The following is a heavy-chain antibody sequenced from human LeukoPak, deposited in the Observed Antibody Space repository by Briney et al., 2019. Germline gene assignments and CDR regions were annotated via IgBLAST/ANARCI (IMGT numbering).Heavy chain of an antibody. V-gene: IGHV1-3*01. Sequence: ASVKVSCKASGYTFTSYAMHWVRQAPGQRLEWMGWINAGNGNTKCSQKFQGRVTITRDTSASTAYMELSSLRSEDTAVYYCAREGAGYSYGYLGFDYWGQGTLVTVSS. CDR3: AREGAGYSYGYLGFDY. D-gene: IGHD5-18*01. CDR1: GYTFTSYA. J-gene: IGHJ4*02. CDR2: INAGNGNT.